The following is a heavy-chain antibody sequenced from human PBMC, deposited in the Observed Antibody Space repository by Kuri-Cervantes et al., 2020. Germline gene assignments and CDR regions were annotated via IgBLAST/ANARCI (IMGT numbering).Heavy chain of an antibody. CDR2: INPNSGGT. D-gene: IGHD4-17*01. V-gene: IGHV1-2*04. J-gene: IGHJ4*02. CDR3: ARALTTVKKLAFEY. Sequence: ASVKVSCKASGYTFTGYYMHWVRQAPGQGLEWMGWINPNSGGTNYAQKFQGWVTMTRDTSISTAYMELSRLRSDDTAVYYCARALTTVKKLAFEYWGQGTLVTVSS. CDR1: GYTFTGYY.